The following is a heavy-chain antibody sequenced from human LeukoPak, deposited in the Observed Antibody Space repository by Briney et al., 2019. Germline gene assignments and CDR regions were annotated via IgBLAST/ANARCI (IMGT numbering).Heavy chain of an antibody. CDR3: AKDKRSGKWGRVEY. D-gene: IGHD1-26*01. V-gene: IGHV3-30*02. CDR2: IRSDGSNK. Sequence: GGSLRLSCAASGFIFSNYAMHWVRQAPGKGLEWVAFIRSDGSNKYYADSVKGRFTISRDNSKNTLYLQMNSLRPEDTAVYYCAKDKRSGKWGRVEYWGQGTLVTVSS. J-gene: IGHJ4*02. CDR1: GFIFSNYA.